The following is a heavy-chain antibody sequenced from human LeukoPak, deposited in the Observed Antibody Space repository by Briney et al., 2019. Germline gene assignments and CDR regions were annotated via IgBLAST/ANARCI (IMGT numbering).Heavy chain of an antibody. J-gene: IGHJ4*02. CDR1: GFTFSSYD. CDR2: ISGSGGST. CDR3: AIGGYSYCYSPKYFDY. D-gene: IGHD5-18*01. V-gene: IGHV3-23*01. Sequence: GGSLRLSCAASGFTFSSYDMSWVRQAPGKGLEWVSGISGSGGSTYYADSVKGRFTISRDNSKNTLYLQMNSLRAEDTAVYYCAIGGYSYCYSPKYFDYWGQGTLVTVSS.